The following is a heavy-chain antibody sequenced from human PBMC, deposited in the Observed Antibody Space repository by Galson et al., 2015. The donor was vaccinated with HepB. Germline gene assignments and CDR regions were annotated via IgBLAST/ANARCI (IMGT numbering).Heavy chain of an antibody. CDR1: GYTFTSYA. CDR3: ARAFGDGGNFPDY. Sequence: SVKVSCKASGYTFTSYAMHWVRQAPGQRLEWMGWINAGNGNTKYSQKFQGRVTITRDKSTSTAYMELSSLRSEDTAVYYCARAFGDGGNFPDYWGQGTLVTVSS. J-gene: IGHJ4*02. CDR2: INAGNGNT. V-gene: IGHV1-3*01. D-gene: IGHD4-23*01.